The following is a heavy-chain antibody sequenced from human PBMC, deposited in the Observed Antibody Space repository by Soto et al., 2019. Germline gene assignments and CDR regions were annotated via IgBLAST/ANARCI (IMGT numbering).Heavy chain of an antibody. V-gene: IGHV5-51*01. CDR1: GYTFTNYW. D-gene: IGHD4-4*01. CDR2: IFPRDSDT. CDR3: ARLGSLLQPIEY. J-gene: IGHJ4*02. Sequence: PGESLQISCQASGYTFTNYWIACVRHMPGRGLEWMGLIFPRDSDTRYNSSFEGQVTISTDRSIATAYLQWTSLKSSDTATYFYARLGSLLQPIEYWGEGTQVTVSS.